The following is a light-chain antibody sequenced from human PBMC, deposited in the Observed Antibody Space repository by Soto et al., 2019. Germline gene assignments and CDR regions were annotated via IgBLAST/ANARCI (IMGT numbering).Light chain of an antibody. J-gene: IGKJ2*01. CDR2: GAS. Sequence: EIVMTQSPATLSVSPGERVTISCRASQSVSSNLAWYQQKPGQAPRLLIYGASTRATGIPARFSGSGSGTEFTLTIGSLPSEDFAVYYCQQYDYWPPYTFGQGTNLEIK. CDR3: QQYDYWPPYT. CDR1: QSVSSN. V-gene: IGKV3-15*01.